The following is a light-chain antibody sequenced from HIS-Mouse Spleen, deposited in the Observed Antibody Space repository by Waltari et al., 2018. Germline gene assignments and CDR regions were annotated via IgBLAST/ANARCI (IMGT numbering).Light chain of an antibody. CDR2: EVS. CDR1: SSDVGGYNY. CDR3: SSYAGSNNLV. J-gene: IGLJ2*01. V-gene: IGLV2-8*01. Sequence: QSALTQPPSASGSPGQSVTISCTGTSSDVGGYNYVSWYQQHPGKAPHLMIYEVSTRPAGVPDLFSGTKSGNTASLTVSGLQAEDEADYYCSSYAGSNNLVFGGGTKLTVL.